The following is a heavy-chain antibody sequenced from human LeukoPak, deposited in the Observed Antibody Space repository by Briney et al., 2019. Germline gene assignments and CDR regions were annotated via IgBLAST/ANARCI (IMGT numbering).Heavy chain of an antibody. CDR2: INSDGSTT. CDR3: ASRGATSGLGY. Sequence: GGSLRLSCAASGFTFSSYWMHCVRQAPGKGLVWVSRINSDGSTTTYAASVKGRFTISRDNAKNTLYLQMNSLRAEDTAVYFCASRGATSGLGYWGQGNLVTVSS. V-gene: IGHV3-74*01. CDR1: GFTFSSYW. J-gene: IGHJ4*02.